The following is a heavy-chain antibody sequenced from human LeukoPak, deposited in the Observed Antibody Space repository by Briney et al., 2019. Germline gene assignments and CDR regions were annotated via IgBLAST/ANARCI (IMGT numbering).Heavy chain of an antibody. J-gene: IGHJ6*02. D-gene: IGHD2-2*01. CDR1: GFTFSSYW. V-gene: IGHV3-7*01. Sequence: GGSLRLSCAASGFTFSSYWMSWVRQAPGKGLEWVANIKQDGSEKYYVDPVKGRFTISRDNAKNSLYLQMNSLRAEDTAVYYCASYQLRYYYYGMDVWGQGTTVTVSS. CDR2: IKQDGSEK. CDR3: ASYQLRYYYYGMDV.